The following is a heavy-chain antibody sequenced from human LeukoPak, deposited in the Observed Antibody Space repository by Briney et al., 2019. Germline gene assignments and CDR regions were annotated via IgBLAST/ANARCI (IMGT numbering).Heavy chain of an antibody. D-gene: IGHD5-24*01. J-gene: IGHJ2*01. Sequence: GGSLRLSCTASGFPIREYAMTWVRQAPGKGLEWLGFIRSKSYRETTQYAASVKGRFTISRDDSKSVTYLQMNSLKTEDTAVYFCTRDRRDGYNDVYFDLWGRGTLVTVSS. CDR3: TRDRRDGYNDVYFDL. CDR2: IRSKSYRETT. CDR1: GFPIREYA. V-gene: IGHV3-49*04.